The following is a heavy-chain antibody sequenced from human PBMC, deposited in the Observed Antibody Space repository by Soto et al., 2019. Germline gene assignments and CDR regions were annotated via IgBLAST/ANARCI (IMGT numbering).Heavy chain of an antibody. Sequence: GEALKISCKGFGYNFYTVRRGRVRPMAGKGLDWMGIIYPGDSDTRYSPSFQGQVTISADKSISTAYLQWSSLKASDTAMYYCATPVSANGSDYGMDVWGQGTTVTVSS. V-gene: IGHV5-51*02. CDR1: GYNFYTVR. J-gene: IGHJ6*02. CDR3: ATPVSANGSDYGMDV. CDR2: IYPGDSDT. D-gene: IGHD6-25*01.